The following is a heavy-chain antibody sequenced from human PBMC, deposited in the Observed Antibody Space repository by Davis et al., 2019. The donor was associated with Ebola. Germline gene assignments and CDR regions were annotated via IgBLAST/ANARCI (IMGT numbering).Heavy chain of an antibody. D-gene: IGHD3-16*01. J-gene: IGHJ4*02. CDR3: ARKEGGPNPFDY. V-gene: IGHV3-23*01. Sequence: GESLKISCAASGFTFSTYAMSWVRQAPGRGPEWVSGIGSDGINKDYADSVKGRFTISRDNSRNTMSLQMNGLTVEDTAVYYCARKEGGPNPFDYWGQGTLVTVSP. CDR1: GFTFSTYA. CDR2: IGSDGINK.